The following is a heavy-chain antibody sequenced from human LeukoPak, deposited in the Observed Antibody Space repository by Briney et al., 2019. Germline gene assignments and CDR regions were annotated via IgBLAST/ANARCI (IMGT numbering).Heavy chain of an antibody. CDR1: GGSFSGYY. J-gene: IGHJ5*02. V-gene: IGHV4-34*01. CDR3: ARSSLLWFGELSWYNWFDP. D-gene: IGHD3-10*01. Sequence: PSETLSLTCAVYGGSFSGYYWSWIRQPPEKGLEWIGEINHSGSTNYNPSLKSRVTISVDTSKNQFSLKLSSVTAADTAVYYCARSSLLWFGELSWYNWFDPWGQGTLVTVSS. CDR2: INHSGST.